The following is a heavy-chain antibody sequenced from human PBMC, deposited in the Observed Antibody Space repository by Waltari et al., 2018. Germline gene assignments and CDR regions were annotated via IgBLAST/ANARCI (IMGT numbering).Heavy chain of an antibody. D-gene: IGHD1-26*01. V-gene: IGHV4-34*01. CDR2: INHSGSN. CDR1: GGSFSGYY. CDR3: ARVLPFIVGASWFDP. Sequence: QVQLQQWGAGLLKPSETLSLTCAVYGGSFSGYYWSWIRQPPGKGLEWIGEINHSGSNNYNPSLKSRVTISVDTSKNQFSLKLSSVTAADTAVYYCARVLPFIVGASWFDPWGQGTLVTVSS. J-gene: IGHJ5*02.